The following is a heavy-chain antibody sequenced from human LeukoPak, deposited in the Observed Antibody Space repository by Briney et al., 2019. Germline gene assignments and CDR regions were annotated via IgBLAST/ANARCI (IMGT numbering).Heavy chain of an antibody. D-gene: IGHD4-17*01. J-gene: IGHJ5*02. CDR3: ARGHDYGDYLNWFDP. V-gene: IGHV4-38-2*02. CDR1: GYSISSGYY. Sequence: PSETLSLTCTVSGYSISSGYYWGWIRQPPGRGLAWIGEINHSGSTNYNPSLKSRVTISVDTSKNQFSLKLSSVTAADTAVYYCARGHDYGDYLNWFDPWGQGTLVTVSS. CDR2: INHSGST.